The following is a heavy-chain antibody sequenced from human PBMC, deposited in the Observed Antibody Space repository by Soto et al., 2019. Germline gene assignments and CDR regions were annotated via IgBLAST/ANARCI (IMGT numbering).Heavy chain of an antibody. D-gene: IGHD3-3*01. CDR2: INPNSGGT. V-gene: IGHV1-2*04. CDR3: ATACRDRYNFLDF. CDR1: GYSFTGYY. J-gene: IGHJ4*02. Sequence: ASVKVSCKASGYSFTGYYIHWVRRAPGQGLEWMGWINPNSGGTNYAQKFQGWVTMTRDTSISTAYMELSRLTSDDTAVYYCATACRDRYNFLDFWGQGTLVTVSS.